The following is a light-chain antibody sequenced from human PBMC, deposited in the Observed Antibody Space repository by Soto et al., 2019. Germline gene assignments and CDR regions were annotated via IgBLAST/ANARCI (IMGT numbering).Light chain of an antibody. J-gene: IGKJ1*01. CDR2: KAS. CDR3: QQHTT. V-gene: IGKV1-5*03. Sequence: DMQLTQSASSVSASVGDRDTIPGRASKCVNSWLGWYQQKPGKAPRLLIYKASSLASGVPSRFSGGGSVTECTLTISSLQPEDVATYHCQQHTTFGQGTKVDIK. CDR1: KCVNSW.